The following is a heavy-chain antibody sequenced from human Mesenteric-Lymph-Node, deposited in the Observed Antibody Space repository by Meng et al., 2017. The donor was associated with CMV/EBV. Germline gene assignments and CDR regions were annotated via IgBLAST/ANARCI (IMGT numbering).Heavy chain of an antibody. CDR2: INTGNGNT. Sequence: KAAGYDYTNYALHWVRQVPGQRLGWMGWINTGNGNTKYSQKFQGRVTITRDTSATTAYMDLSSLRSEDTAVYYCARDPRVRGVEFDYWGQGTLVTVSS. V-gene: IGHV1-3*04. CDR3: ARDPRVRGVEFDY. D-gene: IGHD3-10*01. CDR1: GYDYTNYA. J-gene: IGHJ4*02.